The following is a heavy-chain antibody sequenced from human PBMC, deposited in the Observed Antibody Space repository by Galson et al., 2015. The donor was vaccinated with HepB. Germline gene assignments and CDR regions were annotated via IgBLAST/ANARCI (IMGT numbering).Heavy chain of an antibody. CDR2: INSKTDGGTT. CDR3: TTEDPRGYCSGGSCF. Sequence: LEWVGRINSKTDGGTTDYAAPVKGRFTISRDDSKNTLYLQMDSLKTEGPAVYYCTTEDPRGYCSGGSCFGGQGTPVTVSS. D-gene: IGHD2-15*01. V-gene: IGHV3-15*01. J-gene: IGHJ4*02.